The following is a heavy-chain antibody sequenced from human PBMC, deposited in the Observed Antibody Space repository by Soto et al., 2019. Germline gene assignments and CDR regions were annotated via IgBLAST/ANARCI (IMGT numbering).Heavy chain of an antibody. V-gene: IGHV3-30-3*01. CDR1: GFTFSSYA. D-gene: IGHD2-21*02. CDR2: ISDDGTNK. J-gene: IGHJ4*02. CDR3: ARGGGGGDWWGTD. Sequence: ESGGGVVQPGRSLRLSCAASGFTFSSYAMHWVRQAPGKGLEWVTLISDDGTNKYYTDSVQGRFTISRDNSKNTLYLQMHSLRCDDASVFYCARGGGGGDWWGTDWGQGTLVTVSS.